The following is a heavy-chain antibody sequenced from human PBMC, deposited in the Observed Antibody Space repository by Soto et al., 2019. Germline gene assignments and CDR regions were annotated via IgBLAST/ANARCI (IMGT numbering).Heavy chain of an antibody. CDR3: ARDRYYYGSGSYYISWFDP. CDR2: ISAYNGNT. D-gene: IGHD3-10*01. Sequence: ASVKVSCKASGYTFTTYGVSWVRQAPGQGLEWMGWISAYNGNTNYAQKLQGRVTMTTDTSTSTAYMELRGLRSDDTAVYYCARDRYYYGSGSYYISWFDPWGQGTLVTVSS. V-gene: IGHV1-18*04. J-gene: IGHJ5*02. CDR1: GYTFTTYG.